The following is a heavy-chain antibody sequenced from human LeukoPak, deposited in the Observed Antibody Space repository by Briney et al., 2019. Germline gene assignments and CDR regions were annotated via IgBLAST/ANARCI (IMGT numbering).Heavy chain of an antibody. CDR2: ISGNGANT. V-gene: IGHV3-23*01. CDR3: VARNGYHYAFDY. D-gene: IGHD3-10*01. Sequence: GGSLRLSCVGSELTFSAYAMSWVRQTPGKGLEWVSGISGNGANTDSADSVEGRFRISRDNSKDTLYLEMTNLRAEDAAVYYCVARNGYHYAFDYWGQGTQVVVSS. CDR1: ELTFSAYA. J-gene: IGHJ4*02.